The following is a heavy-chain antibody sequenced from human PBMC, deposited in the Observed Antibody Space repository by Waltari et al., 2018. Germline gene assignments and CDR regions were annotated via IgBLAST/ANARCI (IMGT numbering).Heavy chain of an antibody. CDR3: ARAVVAVAGDFDY. J-gene: IGHJ4*02. D-gene: IGHD6-19*01. CDR1: GGSISSSSYY. V-gene: IGHV4-39*01. Sequence: QLQLQESGPGLVKPSETLSLTCTVSGGSISSSSYYWGWIRQPPGKGLEWIGSIYYSGITYYNPSLKSRVTISVDTSKNQFSLKLSSVTAADTAVYYCARAVVAVAGDFDYWGQGTLVTVSS. CDR2: IYYSGIT.